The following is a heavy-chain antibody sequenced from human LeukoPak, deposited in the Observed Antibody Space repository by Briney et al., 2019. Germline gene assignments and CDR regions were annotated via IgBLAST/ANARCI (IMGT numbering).Heavy chain of an antibody. CDR3: ARDEGSSYPFDY. CDR1: SGSISSYY. V-gene: IGHV4-59*12. J-gene: IGHJ4*02. D-gene: IGHD2-2*01. Sequence: PSETLSLTCTVSSGSISSYYWSWIRQPPGKGLEWIGYIYYSGNTNYNPSLKSRVTISVDTSKNQFSLNLSSVTAADTAVYFCARDEGSSYPFDYWGQGTLVTVSS. CDR2: IYYSGNT.